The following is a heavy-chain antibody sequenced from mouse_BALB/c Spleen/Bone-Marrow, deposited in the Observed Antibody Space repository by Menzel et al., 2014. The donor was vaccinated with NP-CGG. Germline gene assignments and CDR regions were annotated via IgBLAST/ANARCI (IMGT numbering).Heavy chain of an antibody. CDR1: GFNIKDTY. D-gene: IGHD2-14*01. V-gene: IGHV14-3*02. CDR2: IDPANGNT. Sequence: EVQRVESGAELVKPGASVKLSCTASGFNIKDTYMHWVKQRPEQGLEWIGRIDPANGNTKYDPKFQGKATITADTSSNTAYLQLSSLTSEDTAVYYCATYYRYDRRFAYWGQGTLVTVSA. J-gene: IGHJ3*01. CDR3: ATYYRYDRRFAY.